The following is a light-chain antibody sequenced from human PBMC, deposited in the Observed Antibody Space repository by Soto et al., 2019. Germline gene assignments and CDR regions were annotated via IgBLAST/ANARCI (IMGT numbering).Light chain of an antibody. CDR2: GAS. Sequence: EIVLTQSPGTLSLSPGERATLSCRASQSVYVNVAWYQQKPGQAPRLLISGASSRATGIPDRFSGSGSGTDFTLTISRLEPEDFAVYHCQQYGSSPPLSFGGGTKVDIK. CDR1: QSVYVN. V-gene: IGKV3-20*01. J-gene: IGKJ4*01. CDR3: QQYGSSPPLS.